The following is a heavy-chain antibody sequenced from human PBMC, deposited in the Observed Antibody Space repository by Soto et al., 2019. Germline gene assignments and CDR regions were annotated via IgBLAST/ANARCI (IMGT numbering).Heavy chain of an antibody. V-gene: IGHV3-30-3*01. CDR2: ISYDGSNK. Sequence: QVQLVESGGGVVQPGRSLILSCAASGFTFSTYAMHWVRQAPGKGLEWVAVISYDGSNKYYADSVKGRFTISRDNSKKTLYLKMNRLRAEDTAVYYCARDKSPYSRGWHNRHFDYWGQGTLVTVSS. J-gene: IGHJ4*02. D-gene: IGHD6-19*01. CDR1: GFTFSTYA. CDR3: ARDKSPYSRGWHNRHFDY.